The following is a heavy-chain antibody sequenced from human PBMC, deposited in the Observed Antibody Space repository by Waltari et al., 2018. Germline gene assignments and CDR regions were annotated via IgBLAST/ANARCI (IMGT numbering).Heavy chain of an antibody. CDR2: IIPIFGTA. V-gene: IGHV1-69*12. J-gene: IGHJ6*03. Sequence: QVQLVQSGAEVKKPGSSVKVSCKASGGTFSSYAISWVRQAPGQGLEWMGWIIPIFGTANYAQKFQGRVTITADESTSTAYMELSSLRSEDTAVYYCARDLSVEAGYYYYYMDVWGKGTTVTVSS. CDR1: GGTFSSYA. CDR3: ARDLSVEAGYYYYYMDV.